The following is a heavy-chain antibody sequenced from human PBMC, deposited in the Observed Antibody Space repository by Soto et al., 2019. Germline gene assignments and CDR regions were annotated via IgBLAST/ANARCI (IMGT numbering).Heavy chain of an antibody. V-gene: IGHV3-9*01. CDR2: ISWNSGSI. J-gene: IGHJ5*02. Sequence: GGSLRLSCAASGFTFDDYAMHWVRQAPGKGLEWVSGISWNSGSIGYADSVKGRFTISRDNAKNSLYLQMNSLRAEDTALYYCAKDTDSSGYYDNWFDPWGQGTLVTVSS. CDR1: GFTFDDYA. CDR3: AKDTDSSGYYDNWFDP. D-gene: IGHD3-22*01.